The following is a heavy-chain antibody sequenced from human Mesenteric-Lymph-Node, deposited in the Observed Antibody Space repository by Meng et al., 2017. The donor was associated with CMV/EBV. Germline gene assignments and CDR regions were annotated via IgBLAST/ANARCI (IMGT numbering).Heavy chain of an antibody. V-gene: IGHV1-46*01. J-gene: IGHJ4*02. Sequence: KASGYTFINHYKHWVRQAPGQGFEWVGIMRPSIGTTETSVEKFRGRLTLTRDTSTSTVYMELSSLTSEDTAIYYCAREPPEHYFFDHWGQGALVTVSS. CDR3: AREPPEHYFFDH. D-gene: IGHD1/OR15-1a*01. CDR1: GYTFINHY. CDR2: MRPSIGTT.